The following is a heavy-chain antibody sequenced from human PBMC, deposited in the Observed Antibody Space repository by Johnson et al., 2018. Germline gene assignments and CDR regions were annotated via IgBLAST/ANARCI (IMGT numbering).Heavy chain of an antibody. Sequence: EVQLVESGGGLIQPGESLRLSCAASGFSFSSYAMTWVRQAPGKGLEWVSTVKSTGDSTYYADSVKGRFTISRDNSKSILYLHTNRLKDDDTAVYSCAKARGIQWFGEYHFDYWGQGILVTVSS. D-gene: IGHD3-10*01. CDR1: GFSFSSYA. V-gene: IGHV3-23*04. J-gene: IGHJ4*02. CDR2: VKSTGDST. CDR3: AKARGIQWFGEYHFDY.